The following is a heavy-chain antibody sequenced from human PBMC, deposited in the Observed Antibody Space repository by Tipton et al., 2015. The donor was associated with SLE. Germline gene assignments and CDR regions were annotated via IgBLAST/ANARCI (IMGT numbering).Heavy chain of an antibody. Sequence: TLSLTCAVSGYSIRSGYYWGWIRQPPGQGLEWIGSIYHSGSTYYNPSLQSRVTISVDTSKNQFSLKLSSVTAADTAVYYCARVCDYGDSYYFDYWGQGTLVTVSS. D-gene: IGHD4-17*01. CDR1: GYSIRSGYY. CDR2: IYHSGST. V-gene: IGHV4-38-2*01. CDR3: ARVCDYGDSYYFDY. J-gene: IGHJ4*02.